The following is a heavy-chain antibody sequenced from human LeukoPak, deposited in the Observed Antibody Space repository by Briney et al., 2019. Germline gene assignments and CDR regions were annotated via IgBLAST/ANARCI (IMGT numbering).Heavy chain of an antibody. D-gene: IGHD6-13*01. CDR3: ARFFSSGRAAGATREVYYFDY. CDR2: ISAYNGNT. CDR1: GYTFTGYG. J-gene: IGHJ4*02. V-gene: IGHV1-18*01. Sequence: ASVKVSCKASGYTFTGYGISWVRQAPGQGLEWMGWISAYNGNTNYAQKLQGRVTMTTDTSTSTAYMELRSLRSDDTAVYYCARFFSSGRAAGATREVYYFDYWGQGTLVTVSS.